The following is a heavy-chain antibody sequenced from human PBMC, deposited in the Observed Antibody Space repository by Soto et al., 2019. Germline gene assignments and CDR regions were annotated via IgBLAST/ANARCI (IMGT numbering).Heavy chain of an antibody. CDR3: ARDYAGLDY. CDR1: VRPLTSSNW. D-gene: IGHD2-2*01. Sequence: VQLHESGPELVKPSGTLSLSCAVSVRPLTSSNWWIWVRQPPRKGLEWIGNISHSGPHDYNPSLKGRGTISVDRSKDQFFLNVRSVTAADTAMFYCARDYAGLDYWGQGILITVSS. J-gene: IGHJ4*02. V-gene: IGHV4-4*02. CDR2: ISHSGPH.